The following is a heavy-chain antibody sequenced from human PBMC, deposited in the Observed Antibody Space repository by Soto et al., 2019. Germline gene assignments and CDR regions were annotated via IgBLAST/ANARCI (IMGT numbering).Heavy chain of an antibody. Sequence: SVTMSLTCTVSGISISSRNCYWGWIRQPPGKGLEWIGNIYYTRSTYYNPSRKSPVAMSIDTSKNQFSLKLNSVTAADTAVYFCARLFYDSSEHFDYWGQGTLVTVSA. CDR3: ARLFYDSSEHFDY. CDR2: IYYTRST. CDR1: GISISSRNCY. J-gene: IGHJ4*02. V-gene: IGHV4-39*01. D-gene: IGHD3-22*01.